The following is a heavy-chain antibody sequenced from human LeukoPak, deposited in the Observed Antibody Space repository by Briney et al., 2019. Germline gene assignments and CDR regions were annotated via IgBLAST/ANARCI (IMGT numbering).Heavy chain of an antibody. D-gene: IGHD3-22*01. CDR1: GYTFPNYW. CDR2: IYPGDSDT. V-gene: IGHV5-51*01. J-gene: IGHJ6*04. CDR3: ARRLDYHDSSGYSDAFDF. Sequence: GESLKISCEGFGYTFPNYWIAWVRQMPGKGLEWMGIIYPGDSDTTYSPSFQGQVTISADSSISTAYLHWSSLKASDTAIYYCARRLDYHDSSGYSDAFDFWGKGTTVTVSS.